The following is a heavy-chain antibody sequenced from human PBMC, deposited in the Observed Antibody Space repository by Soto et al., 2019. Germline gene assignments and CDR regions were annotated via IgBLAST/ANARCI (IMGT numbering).Heavy chain of an antibody. J-gene: IGHJ3*02. CDR1: GFTFSSYA. CDR3: ERDFVIWATTDAFDI. Sequence: GGSLRLSCAASGFTFSSYAMHWVRQAPGKGLEWVAAISYDGSNKYYADSVKGRFTISRDNSKNTLYLQMNSLRAEDTAVYYCERDFVIWATTDAFDIWGQGTMVNVSS. CDR2: ISYDGSNK. V-gene: IGHV3-30-3*01. D-gene: IGHD5-12*01.